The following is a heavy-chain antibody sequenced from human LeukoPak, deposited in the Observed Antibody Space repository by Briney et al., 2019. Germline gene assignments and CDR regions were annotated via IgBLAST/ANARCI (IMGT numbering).Heavy chain of an antibody. Sequence: GGSLRLSCAASGFSLSNSAMSWVRQAPGKGLEWVSLIIASSGSTFYADSVKGRFTISRDNSKNTLYLQMNSLRAEDTAVYYCGKGAYDYIEMGYFDYWGQGTLVTVSS. CDR3: GKGAYDYIEMGYFDY. J-gene: IGHJ4*02. CDR2: IIASSGST. D-gene: IGHD5-12*01. V-gene: IGHV3-23*01. CDR1: GFSLSNSA.